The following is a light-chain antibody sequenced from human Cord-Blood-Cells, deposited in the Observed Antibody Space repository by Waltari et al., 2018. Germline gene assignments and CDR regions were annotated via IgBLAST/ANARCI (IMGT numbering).Light chain of an antibody. CDR1: SSDVGSYNL. V-gene: IGLV2-23*01. J-gene: IGLJ1*01. CDR2: EGS. Sequence: QSALTQPASVSGSPGQSITISCTGTSSDVGSYNLVPWHQQHPGKAPKLMIYEGSKRPSGVSNRFSGSKSGNTASLTISGLQAEDEADYYCCSYAGSSTFVFGTGTKVTVL. CDR3: CSYAGSSTFV.